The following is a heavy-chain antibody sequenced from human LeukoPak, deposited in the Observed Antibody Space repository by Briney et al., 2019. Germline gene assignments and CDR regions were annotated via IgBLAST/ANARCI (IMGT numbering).Heavy chain of an antibody. CDR2: MYYRGST. J-gene: IGHJ5*02. CDR1: GGSISSSSHY. D-gene: IGHD3-3*01. CDR3: ARGITIFGVVIRNNWFDP. V-gene: IGHV4-39*07. Sequence: SETLSLTCTVSGGSISSSSHYWGWIRQPPGKGLEWIGSMYYRGSTYHNPSLKSRVTISVDTSKNQFSLKLSSVTAADTAVYYCARGITIFGVVIRNNWFDPWGQGTLVTVSS.